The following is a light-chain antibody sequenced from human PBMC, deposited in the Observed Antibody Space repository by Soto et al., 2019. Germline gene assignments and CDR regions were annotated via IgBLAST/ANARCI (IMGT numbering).Light chain of an antibody. V-gene: IGKV3-20*01. CDR1: QSASSN. Sequence: EIVMAQSPATLSVPLGERATLSWRASQSASSNLAWYQQKPGQAPRLLIYGASSRATGIPDRFSGSGSGTDFTLTISRLEPEDVAVYYCQKYGSSSFNFGPGNKVDIK. J-gene: IGKJ3*01. CDR2: GAS. CDR3: QKYGSSSFN.